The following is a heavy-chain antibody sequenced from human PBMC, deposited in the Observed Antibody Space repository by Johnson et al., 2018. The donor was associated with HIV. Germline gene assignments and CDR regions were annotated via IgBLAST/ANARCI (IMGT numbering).Heavy chain of an antibody. V-gene: IGHV3-15*01. CDR1: GFTFDDYA. D-gene: IGHD6-13*01. Sequence: MHLVESGGGLVQPGGSLRLSCAASGFTFDDYAMHWVRQAPGKGLEWVGRIKRKSDGETTDYAAPVKGRFTISRDDSKNTLYLQMNSLKTEDTAVYYCTTKPYSSSWYGAFDIWGQGTMVTVSS. CDR3: TTKPYSSSWYGAFDI. J-gene: IGHJ3*02. CDR2: IKRKSDGETT.